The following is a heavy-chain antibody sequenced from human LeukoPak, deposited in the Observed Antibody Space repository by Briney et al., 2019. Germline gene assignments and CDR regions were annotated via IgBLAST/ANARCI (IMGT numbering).Heavy chain of an antibody. CDR1: GGSISSYY. Sequence: PSETLSLTCTASGGSISSYYWSWLGQPPGKGLEWIGYIYYSGSTNYNPSLKSRVTISVDTSKNQFSLKLSSVTAADTAVYYCARDSIAAAGSPYYYYGTDVWGQGTTVTVSS. CDR3: ARDSIAAAGSPYYYYGTDV. D-gene: IGHD6-13*01. V-gene: IGHV4-59*01. CDR2: IYYSGST. J-gene: IGHJ6*02.